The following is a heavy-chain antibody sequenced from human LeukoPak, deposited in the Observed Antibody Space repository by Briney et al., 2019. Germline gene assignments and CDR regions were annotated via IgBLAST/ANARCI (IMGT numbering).Heavy chain of an antibody. V-gene: IGHV3-21*01. CDR1: GFTFSSYW. Sequence: PGGSLRLSCAASGFTFSSYWMHWVRQAPGKGLEWVSSISSSSSYIYYADSVKGRFTISRDNAKNSLYLQMNSLRAEDTAVYYCARDLAIIMNYYGSGSYYNVHDAFDIWGQGTMVTVSS. CDR3: ARDLAIIMNYYGSGSYYNVHDAFDI. J-gene: IGHJ3*02. D-gene: IGHD3-10*01. CDR2: ISSSSSYI.